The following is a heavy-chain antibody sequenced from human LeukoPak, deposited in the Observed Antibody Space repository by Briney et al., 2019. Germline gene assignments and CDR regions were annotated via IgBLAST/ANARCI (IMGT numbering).Heavy chain of an antibody. Sequence: LPGGSLRLSCAVSGFTFSSYWVHWVRQTPGKGLMWVSRINTDGSITSYADSVKGRFTISRDNAKNSLYLQMNSLRAEDTALYYCAKDISGYDILTGCFDYWGQGTLVTVSS. D-gene: IGHD3-9*01. CDR1: GFTFSSYW. J-gene: IGHJ4*02. CDR2: INTDGSIT. CDR3: AKDISGYDILTGCFDY. V-gene: IGHV3-74*01.